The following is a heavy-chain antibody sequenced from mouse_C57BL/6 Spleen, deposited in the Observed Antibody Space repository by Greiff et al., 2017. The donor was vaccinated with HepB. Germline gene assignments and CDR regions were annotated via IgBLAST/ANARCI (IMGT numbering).Heavy chain of an antibody. CDR1: GFTFTDYY. Sequence: EVQRVESGGGLVQPGGSLSLSCAASGFTFTDYYMSWVRQPPGKALEWLGFIRNKANGYTTEYSASVKGRFTISRDNSQSILYLQMNALRAEDSATYYCARYIGTTVAYYFDYWGQGTTLTVSS. CDR2: IRNKANGYTT. J-gene: IGHJ2*01. D-gene: IGHD1-1*01. CDR3: ARYIGTTVAYYFDY. V-gene: IGHV7-3*01.